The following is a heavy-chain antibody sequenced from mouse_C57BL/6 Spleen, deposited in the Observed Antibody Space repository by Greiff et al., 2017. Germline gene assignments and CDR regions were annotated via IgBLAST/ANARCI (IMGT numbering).Heavy chain of an antibody. J-gene: IGHJ2*01. CDR3: ARGGNDYLYYFDY. CDR1: GYTFTDYN. V-gene: IGHV1-22*01. D-gene: IGHD2-4*01. Sequence: EVKLQQSGPELVKPGASVKMSCKASGYTFTDYNMHWVKQSHGKSLEWIGYINTNNGGTSYNQKFKGKATLTVNKSSSTAYMELLSLTSEDSAVYYCARGGNDYLYYFDYWGQGTTLTVSS. CDR2: INTNNGGT.